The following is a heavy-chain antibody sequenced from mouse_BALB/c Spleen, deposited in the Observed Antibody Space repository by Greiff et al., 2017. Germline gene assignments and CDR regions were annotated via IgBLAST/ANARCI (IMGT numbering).Heavy chain of an antibody. Sequence: DVKLQESGPGLVKPSQSLSLTCTVTGYSITSDYAWNWIRQFPVNKLEWMGYISYSGSTSYNPSLKSRISITRDTSKNQFFLQLNSVTTEDTATYYCAREIDDYWGQGTTLTVSS. J-gene: IGHJ2*01. CDR2: ISYSGST. CDR3: AREIDDY. V-gene: IGHV3-2*02. CDR1: GYSITSDYA.